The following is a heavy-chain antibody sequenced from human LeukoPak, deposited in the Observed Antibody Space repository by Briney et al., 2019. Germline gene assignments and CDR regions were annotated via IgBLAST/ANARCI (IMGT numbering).Heavy chain of an antibody. CDR2: ISHSGSSI. J-gene: IGHJ4*02. V-gene: IGHV3-23*01. CDR1: GFTFSNYL. CDR3: AMALDY. Sequence: GGSLRLSCVASGFTFSNYLMNWVRQAPGKGLEWVSGISHSGSSIYYADSVKGRFTISRDNSKNTLYLQMDRLRVEDTAVYYCAMALDYWGQGTLVTVPS.